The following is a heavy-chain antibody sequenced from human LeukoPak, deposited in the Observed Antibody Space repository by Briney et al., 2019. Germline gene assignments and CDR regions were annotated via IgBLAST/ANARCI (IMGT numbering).Heavy chain of an antibody. V-gene: IGHV3-21*01. CDR2: ISSSSSYI. J-gene: IGHJ4*02. CDR3: ARDPNRIAAAGNFDY. CDR1: GFTFSSYS. Sequence: GGSLRLSCAASGFTFSSYSMNWVRQAPGKGLEWVSSISSSSSYIYYADSVKGRFTISRDNAKNSLYLQMNSLRAEDTAVYYCARDPNRIAAAGNFDYWGQGTLVTVSS. D-gene: IGHD6-13*01.